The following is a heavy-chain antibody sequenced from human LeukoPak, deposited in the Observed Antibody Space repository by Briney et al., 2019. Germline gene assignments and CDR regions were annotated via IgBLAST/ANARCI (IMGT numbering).Heavy chain of an antibody. J-gene: IGHJ4*02. V-gene: IGHV3-15*07. CDR3: VTVANRILGARGTGY. D-gene: IGHD1-26*01. Sequence: PGGSLRLSCADPGFDFSGAYMNWVRQAPGKGLEWVGLIKNKHEHQATDYAAPVRERFIITRDDSSSTLFLQMNSLKTEDTAVYYCVTVANRILGARGTGYWGQGILVTVSS. CDR1: GFDFSGAY. CDR2: IKNKHEHQAT.